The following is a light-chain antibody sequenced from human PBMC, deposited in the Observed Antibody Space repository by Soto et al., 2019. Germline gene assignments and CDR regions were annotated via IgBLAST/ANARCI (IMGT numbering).Light chain of an antibody. J-gene: IGKJ4*01. CDR2: KAS. Sequence: DIQMTQSPSTLSASVGDRVTITCRASQSISTWLAWYQQKPGKAPKLLIYKASSLESGVPSRFSGSGCGTEFTLTINSLQPDDFATYYCQQYNTYPLTFGGGTTVEIK. CDR1: QSISTW. CDR3: QQYNTYPLT. V-gene: IGKV1-5*03.